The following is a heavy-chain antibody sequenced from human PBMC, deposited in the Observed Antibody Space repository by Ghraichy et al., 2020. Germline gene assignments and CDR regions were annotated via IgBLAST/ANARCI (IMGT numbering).Heavy chain of an antibody. CDR2: IKSKSSGGTT. Sequence: GGSLRLSCAASGFTFSNAWMSWVRQAPGKGLEWVGRIKSKSSGGTTDYAAPVKGRFTISRDDSKNTLYLQMNSLKTEDTGMYYCTTAGYNYGQSGRANDYWGQGSLVTVSS. CDR3: TTAGYNYGQSGRANDY. CDR1: GFTFSNAW. J-gene: IGHJ4*02. V-gene: IGHV3-15*01. D-gene: IGHD5-18*01.